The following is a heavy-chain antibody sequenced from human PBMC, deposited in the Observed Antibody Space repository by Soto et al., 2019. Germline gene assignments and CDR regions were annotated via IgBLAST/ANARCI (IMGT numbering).Heavy chain of an antibody. D-gene: IGHD1-7*01. CDR2: IDPSDSYT. CDR1: GYSFTSYW. Sequence: PGESLKIACKGSGYSFTSYWISWVRQMPGKGLEWMGKIDPSDSYTNYSPSFQGHVTISADKSISTAYLQWGSLKASDTAMYYCARLTGTTGRYNWFDPWGQGSLVTVSS. CDR3: ARLTGTTGRYNWFDP. V-gene: IGHV5-10-1*01. J-gene: IGHJ5*02.